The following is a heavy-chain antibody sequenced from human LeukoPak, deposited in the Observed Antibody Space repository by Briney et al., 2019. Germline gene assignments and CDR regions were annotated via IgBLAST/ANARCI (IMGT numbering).Heavy chain of an antibody. CDR2: MNPNSGNT. V-gene: IGHV1-8*01. J-gene: IGHJ4*02. D-gene: IGHD1-7*01. CDR1: GYTFTSYD. CDR3: ATERGWNYVS. Sequence: ASVKVSCKASGYTFTSYDINWVRQATGQGLEWMGWMNPNSGNTGYAQKFQGRVTMTEDTSTDTAYMELSSLRSEDTAVYYCATERGWNYVSWGQGTLVTVSS.